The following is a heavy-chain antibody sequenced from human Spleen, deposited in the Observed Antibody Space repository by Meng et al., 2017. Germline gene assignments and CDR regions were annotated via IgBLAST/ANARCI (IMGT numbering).Heavy chain of an antibody. CDR3: ARGDSGWYTGWDWFDP. D-gene: IGHD6-19*01. Sequence: AQRPRVGAGLLKPSGTLSLTCVVSGGSFSDYYWSWIRQPPGKGLEWIGEINHSGSTNYNPSLESRATISVDTSQNNLSLKLSSVTAADTAVYYCARGDSGWYTGWDWFDPWGQGTLVTVSS. J-gene: IGHJ5*02. V-gene: IGHV4-34*01. CDR1: GGSFSDYY. CDR2: INHSGST.